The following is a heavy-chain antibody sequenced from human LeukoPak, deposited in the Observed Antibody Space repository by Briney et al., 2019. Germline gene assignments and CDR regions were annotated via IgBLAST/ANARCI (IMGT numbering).Heavy chain of an antibody. Sequence: PGGSLRLSCAASGFTFSNYWMHWVRQAPGKGLMWVSRINSDGSRTTYADSVRGRFTISRDNAKSTLYLQMNSLRAEDTAVYYCARVRDDYTYFDCWGQGTLVTVSS. V-gene: IGHV3-74*01. J-gene: IGHJ4*02. CDR3: ARVRDDYTYFDC. CDR2: INSDGSRT. D-gene: IGHD4-11*01. CDR1: GFTFSNYW.